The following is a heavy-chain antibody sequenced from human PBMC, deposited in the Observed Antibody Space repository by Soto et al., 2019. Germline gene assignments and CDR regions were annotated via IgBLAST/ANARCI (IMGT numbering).Heavy chain of an antibody. CDR1: GGSITSANW. CDR2: ISHSGIT. Sequence: SETLSLTCAVSGGSITSANWWTWVRQPPGGGLEWIGGISHSGITNYKASLKSRVTMSVDKTKNDVSLKLTSVTAADTAVYYCARVRRGWFDPCGQATPGTGSA. J-gene: IGHJ5*02. V-gene: IGHV4-4*02. CDR3: ARVRRGWFDP.